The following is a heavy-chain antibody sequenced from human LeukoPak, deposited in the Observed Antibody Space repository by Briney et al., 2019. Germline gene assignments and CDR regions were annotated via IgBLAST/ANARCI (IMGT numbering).Heavy chain of an antibody. Sequence: QPGGSLRLSCAASGFTFNNYAMSWVRQAPGKGLEWVSVVSGSGVTTYYADSVKGRFTVSRDNSKNTLYLQMSSLRAEDTAVYYCAKWSVLVPAAHVYFFDHWGQGTLVTVSS. J-gene: IGHJ4*02. CDR2: VSGSGVTT. CDR3: AKWSVLVPAAHVYFFDH. D-gene: IGHD2-2*01. CDR1: GFTFNNYA. V-gene: IGHV3-23*01.